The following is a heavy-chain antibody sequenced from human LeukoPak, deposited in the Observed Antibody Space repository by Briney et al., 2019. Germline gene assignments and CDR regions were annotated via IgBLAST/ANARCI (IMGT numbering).Heavy chain of an antibody. V-gene: IGHV4-39*07. D-gene: IGHD3-22*01. CDR2: IYHSGST. CDR1: GGSISSSFYY. Sequence: SETLSLTCTVSGGSISSSFYYWGWIRQPPGKGLEWIGSIYHSGSTYYNPSLKSRVTISVDTSKNQFSLKLSSVTAADTAVYYCARVKYYYDSSGYDEPLTPGKPFDYWGQGTLVTVSS. CDR3: ARVKYYYDSSGYDEPLTPGKPFDY. J-gene: IGHJ4*02.